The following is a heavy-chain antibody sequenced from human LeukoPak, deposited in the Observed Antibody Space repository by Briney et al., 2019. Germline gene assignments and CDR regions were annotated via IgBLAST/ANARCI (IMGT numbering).Heavy chain of an antibody. J-gene: IGHJ4*02. CDR3: ARGRLEETTVTTTDDY. CDR2: INHSGST. V-gene: IGHV4-34*01. D-gene: IGHD4-17*01. Sequence: SETLSLTCAVYGGSFSGYYWSWIRQPPGKGLEWIGEINHSGSTNYNPSLKSRVTISVDTSKNQFSLKLSSVTAADTAVYYCARGRLEETTVTTTDDYWGQGTLVTVSS. CDR1: GGSFSGYY.